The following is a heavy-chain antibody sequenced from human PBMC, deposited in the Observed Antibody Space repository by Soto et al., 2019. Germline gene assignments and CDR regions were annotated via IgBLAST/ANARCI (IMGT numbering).Heavy chain of an antibody. CDR3: ARSPGRWLRLVTDYWYFDL. CDR1: GFTFSSYS. CDR2: SSSSSNYI. Sequence: EVQLVESGGGLVKPGGSLRLSCAASGFTFSSYSMSWVRQAPGKGLEWVSSSSSSSNYIYYADSVKGRFTISRDNAKNSLFLQMNSLRAEDTAVYYCARSPGRWLRLVTDYWYFDLWGRGTLVTVSS. D-gene: IGHD5-12*01. J-gene: IGHJ2*01. V-gene: IGHV3-21*01.